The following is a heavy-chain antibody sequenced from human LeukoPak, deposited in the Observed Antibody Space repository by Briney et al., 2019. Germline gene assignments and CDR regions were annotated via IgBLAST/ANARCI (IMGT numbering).Heavy chain of an antibody. CDR2: IIPILGIA. CDR1: GGTFSSYT. Sequence: ASVKVSCKASGGTFSSYTISWVRQAPGQGLEWMGRIIPILGIANYAQKFQGRVTITADKSTSTAYMELSSLRSEDTAVYYCASVEMATILSPDYWGQGTLVTVPS. CDR3: ASVEMATILSPDY. J-gene: IGHJ4*02. D-gene: IGHD5-24*01. V-gene: IGHV1-69*02.